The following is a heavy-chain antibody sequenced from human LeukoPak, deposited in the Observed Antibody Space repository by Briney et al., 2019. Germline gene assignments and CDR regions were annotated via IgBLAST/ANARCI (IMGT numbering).Heavy chain of an antibody. Sequence: ASVKVSCKASGYTFTSYGISWVRQAPGQGLEWMGRIIPILGIANYAQKFQGRVTITADKSTSTAYMELSSLRSEDTAVYYCARVDGPFDPWGQGTLVTVSS. J-gene: IGHJ5*02. CDR1: GYTFTSYG. CDR2: IIPILGIA. CDR3: ARVDGPFDP. V-gene: IGHV1-69*04. D-gene: IGHD3/OR15-3a*01.